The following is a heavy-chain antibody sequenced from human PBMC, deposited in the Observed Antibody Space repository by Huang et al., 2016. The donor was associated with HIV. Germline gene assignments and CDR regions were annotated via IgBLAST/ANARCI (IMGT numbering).Heavy chain of an antibody. CDR3: VTKTGAMDI. D-gene: IGHD4-4*01. V-gene: IGHV3-7*01. CDR1: FSFGAYW. CDR2: IKQDESEK. Sequence: VESGGRLVQPGGSTFSFGAYWMSWVRQTPGKGLEGVANIKQDESEKYYVESVKGRFNISRDNAKKILFLQMDNVRVEDTATYYCVTKTGAMDIWGQGTAVTVS. J-gene: IGHJ6*02.